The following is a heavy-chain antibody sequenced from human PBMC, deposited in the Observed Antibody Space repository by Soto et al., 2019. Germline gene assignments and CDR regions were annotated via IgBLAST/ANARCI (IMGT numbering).Heavy chain of an antibody. V-gene: IGHV1-2*04. Sequence: ASVKVSCKASGYTFTGYYMHWVRQAPGQGLEWMGWINPNSGGTNYAQKFQGWVTMTRDTSISTAYMELSRLRSDDTAVYYCARVGYSYGYDAFDIWGQGTMVPVSS. CDR2: INPNSGGT. J-gene: IGHJ3*02. D-gene: IGHD5-18*01. CDR1: GYTFTGYY. CDR3: ARVGYSYGYDAFDI.